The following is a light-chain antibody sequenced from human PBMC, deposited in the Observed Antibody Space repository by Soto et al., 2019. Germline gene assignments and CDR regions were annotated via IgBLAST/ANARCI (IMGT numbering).Light chain of an antibody. V-gene: IGKV3-20*01. J-gene: IGKJ2*01. CDR2: GAS. CDR1: QSVSSSY. CDR3: QQYGNSPPNT. Sequence: ETVLTQSPGTLSLSPGERATLSCRASQSVSSSYLAGYQQKPGQAPRLLIYGASSRATGIPDRFSGSGSGTDFTLTISRLEPEDFAVYFCQQYGNSPPNTFGQGTKVEIK.